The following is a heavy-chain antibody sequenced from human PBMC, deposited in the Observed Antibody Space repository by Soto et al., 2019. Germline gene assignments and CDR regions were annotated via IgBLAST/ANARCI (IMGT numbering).Heavy chain of an antibody. D-gene: IGHD2-15*01. CDR1: GFTFSSYA. CDR2: ISGSGGST. J-gene: IGHJ3*02. Sequence: PGVSLRLSCAASGFTFSSYAMSWFGQAPGKGLEWVSAISGSGGSTYYADSVKGRFTISRDNSKNTLYLQMNSLRAEDTAVYYCANERDPVGGFDIWGQGTMVTVSS. V-gene: IGHV3-23*01. CDR3: ANERDPVGGFDI.